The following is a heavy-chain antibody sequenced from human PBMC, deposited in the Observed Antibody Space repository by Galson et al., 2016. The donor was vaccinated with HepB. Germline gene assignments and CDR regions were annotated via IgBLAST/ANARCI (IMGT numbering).Heavy chain of an antibody. CDR2: INSDGSSA. CDR3: ASDYYGSGGYYSGYYYYGMAV. CDR1: GSTFSSYW. J-gene: IGHJ6*02. V-gene: IGHV3-74*01. D-gene: IGHD3-10*01. Sequence: SLRLSCAASGSTFSSYWMHWVRQAPGKGLVWVSRINSDGSSASYADSVKGRFTISRDNAKNTLYLQMNSLRAEDTAVYYCASDYYGSGGYYSGYYYYGMAVWGQGTTVTVSS.